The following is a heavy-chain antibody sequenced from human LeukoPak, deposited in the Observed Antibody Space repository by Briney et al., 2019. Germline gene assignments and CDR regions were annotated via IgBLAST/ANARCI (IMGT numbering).Heavy chain of an antibody. CDR1: GGTFSSYA. J-gene: IGHJ4*02. CDR3: ARDAAYGRGGY. D-gene: IGHD2-21*01. Sequence: GASVTVSCKASGGTFSSYAISWVRQAPGQGLEWMGGIIPIFGTANYAQKFQGRVTITADESTSTAYMELSSLRSEDTAVYYCARDAAYGRGGYWGQGTLVTVSS. CDR2: IIPIFGTA. V-gene: IGHV1-69*13.